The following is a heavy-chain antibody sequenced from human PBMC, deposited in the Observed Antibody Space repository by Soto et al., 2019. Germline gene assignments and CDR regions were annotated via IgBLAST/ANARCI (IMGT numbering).Heavy chain of an antibody. CDR1: GGSFSGYY. V-gene: IGHV4-34*01. CDR3: ARGKYSSSVDY. J-gene: IGHJ4*02. CDR2: INHSGST. D-gene: IGHD6-6*01. Sequence: KASETLSLTCAVYGGSFSGYYWSWIRQPPGKGLEWIGEINHSGSTNYNPSLKSRVTISVDTSKNQFSLKLSSVTAADTAVYYCARGKYSSSVDYWGQGTLVTVSS.